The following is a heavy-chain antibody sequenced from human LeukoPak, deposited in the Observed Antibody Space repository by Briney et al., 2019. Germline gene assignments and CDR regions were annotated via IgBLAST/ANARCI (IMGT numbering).Heavy chain of an antibody. CDR3: ARDGTYYDCWSGQRGDY. CDR1: GYTFTGYN. Sequence: ASVTVSCKASGYTFTGYNMHWVRQAPGQGLEWMGRINPNSGGTNYAQKFQGRVTMTRDTSISTAYMELRRLRSDDTAVYYCARDGTYYDCWSGQRGDYWGQGTLVTVSS. CDR2: INPNSGGT. V-gene: IGHV1-2*06. D-gene: IGHD3-3*01. J-gene: IGHJ4*02.